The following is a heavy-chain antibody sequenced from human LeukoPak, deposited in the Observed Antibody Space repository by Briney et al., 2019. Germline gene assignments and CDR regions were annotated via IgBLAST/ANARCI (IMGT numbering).Heavy chain of an antibody. D-gene: IGHD1-1*01. CDR3: VKITSVTGGDC. V-gene: IGHV3-64D*09. Sequence: GSLRLSCSASGFTFSAYAMYWVRQAPGKGLEYVSGISSNGGSSFYADSVKGRFTISRDNSKNTLYLRMSSLRAEDTAVYYCVKITSVTGGDCWGQGTRLTVSS. CDR1: GFTFSAYA. J-gene: IGHJ4*02. CDR2: ISSNGGSS.